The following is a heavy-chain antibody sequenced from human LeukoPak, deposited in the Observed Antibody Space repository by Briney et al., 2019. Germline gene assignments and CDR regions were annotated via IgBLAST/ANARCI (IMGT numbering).Heavy chain of an antibody. V-gene: IGHV3-7*01. CDR2: IKQDGSEK. CDR1: GFTFSSYW. Sequence: GGSLRLSCAASGFTFSSYWMSWARQAPGKGLEWVANIKQDGSEKYYVDSVKGRFTISRDNAKNSLYLQMNSLRAEDTAVYYRARALYYDSSGSTPGYWGQGTLVTVSS. J-gene: IGHJ4*02. CDR3: ARALYYDSSGSTPGY. D-gene: IGHD3-22*01.